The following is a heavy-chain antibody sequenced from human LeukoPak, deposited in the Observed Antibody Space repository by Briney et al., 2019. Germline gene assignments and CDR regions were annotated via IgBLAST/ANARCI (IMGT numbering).Heavy chain of an antibody. D-gene: IGHD1-26*01. CDR1: GYTFTSYD. V-gene: IGHV1-8*01. CDR3: ARLRGLRGATSVSFDP. CDR2: MNPNSGNT. J-gene: IGHJ5*02. Sequence: ASVKVSRKASGYTFTSYDINWVRQATGQGLEWMGWMNPNSGNTDYAQKFQGRVTMTRNTSISTAFMELSSLRSEDTAVYYCARLRGLRGATSVSFDPWGQGTLVTVSS.